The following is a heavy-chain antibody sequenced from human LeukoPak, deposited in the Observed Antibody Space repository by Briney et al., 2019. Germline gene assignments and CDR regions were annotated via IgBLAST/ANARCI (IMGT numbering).Heavy chain of an antibody. J-gene: IGHJ4*02. D-gene: IGHD3-22*01. V-gene: IGHV3-49*04. CDR3: TRDSDLIYDSSGYSY. CDR1: GFTFGGYA. CDR2: IRCKAYGGTT. Sequence: PAGSLRLSCTASGFTFGGYAMSWVRQAPGKGLEWVGFIRCKAYGGTTEYAASVKGRFTITRDDYISIAYLQMTSLETDDTAVYYCTRDSDLIYDSSGYSYWGQGTLVTVSS.